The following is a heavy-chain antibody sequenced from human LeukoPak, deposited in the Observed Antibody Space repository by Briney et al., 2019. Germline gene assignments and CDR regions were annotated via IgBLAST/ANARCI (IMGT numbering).Heavy chain of an antibody. D-gene: IGHD3-22*01. J-gene: IGHJ6*02. V-gene: IGHV4-39*07. CDR3: ARSYDSSGYYYIGNYYYYGMDV. CDR2: IYYSGST. CDR1: GGSISSYY. Sequence: SETLSLTCTVSGGSISSYYWGWIRQPPGKGLEWIGSIYYSGSTYYNPSLKSRVTISVDTSKNQFSLKLSSVTAADTAVYYCARSYDSSGYYYIGNYYYYGMDVWGQGTTVTVSS.